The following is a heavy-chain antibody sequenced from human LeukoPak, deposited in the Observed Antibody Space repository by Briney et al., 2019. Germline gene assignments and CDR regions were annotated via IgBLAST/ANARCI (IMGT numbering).Heavy chain of an antibody. D-gene: IGHD2-15*01. V-gene: IGHV3-23*01. CDR3: ARGRGRNPSGYYYYMDV. CDR2: ISGSGGST. J-gene: IGHJ6*03. Sequence: PGGSLRLSCAASGFTFSSYGMSWVRQAPGKGLEWVSAISGSGGSTYYADSVKGRFTISRDNSKDTLYLLMSSLRADDTAVYYCARGRGRNPSGYYYYMDVWGKGTTVTISS. CDR1: GFTFSSYG.